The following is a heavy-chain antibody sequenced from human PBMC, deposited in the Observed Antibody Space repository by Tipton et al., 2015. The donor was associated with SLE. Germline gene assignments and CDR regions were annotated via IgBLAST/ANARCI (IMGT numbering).Heavy chain of an antibody. V-gene: IGHV3-48*01. Sequence: GSLRLSCAASGFTFSSYSMNWVRQAPGKGLEWVSYISSSSSTIYYADSVKGRFTISRDNAKNSLYLQMNSLRAEDTAVYYCARVGGELLWFGESNYWGQGTLVTVSS. CDR2: ISSSSSTI. CDR3: ARVGGELLWFGESNY. CDR1: GFTFSSYS. J-gene: IGHJ4*02. D-gene: IGHD3-10*01.